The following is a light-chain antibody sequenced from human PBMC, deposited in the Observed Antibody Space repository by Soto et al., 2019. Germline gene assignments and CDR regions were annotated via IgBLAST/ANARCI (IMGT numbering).Light chain of an antibody. CDR1: RAITNH. CDR3: QQNYITPLT. Sequence: DVQLTQSPSPLSASVGDRVSTSCRASRAITNHLNWYQQKPGKAPILLVYAASTLETGVPSRFSGSGSGTHFTLTIDNLQPEDVATYFCQQNYITPLTFGGGTKVEI. J-gene: IGKJ4*01. V-gene: IGKV1-39*01. CDR2: AAS.